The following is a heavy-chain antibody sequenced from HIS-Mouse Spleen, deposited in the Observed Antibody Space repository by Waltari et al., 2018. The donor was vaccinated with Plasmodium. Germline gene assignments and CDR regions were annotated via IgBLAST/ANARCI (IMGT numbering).Heavy chain of an antibody. CDR3: ARGRVLGTSSGYFDL. Sequence: QVQLQQWGAGLLKPSETLSLTSAVYGGSFSGYYWRWIRQPPGKGREWIGEINHSGSTNYNPSLKSRVTISVDTSKNQFSLKLSSVTAADTAVYYCARGRVLGTSSGYFDLWGRGTLVTVSS. CDR1: GGSFSGYY. V-gene: IGHV4-34*01. J-gene: IGHJ2*01. CDR2: INHSGST. D-gene: IGHD3-10*01.